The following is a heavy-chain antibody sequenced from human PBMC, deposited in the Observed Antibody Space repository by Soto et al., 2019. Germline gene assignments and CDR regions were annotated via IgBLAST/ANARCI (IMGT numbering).Heavy chain of an antibody. V-gene: IGHV3-21*03. D-gene: IGHD1-26*01. CDR2: ISSSSGYI. CDR3: TSNTIVTPDYGLDV. CDR1: GFTFRDYG. Sequence: GGSLRLSCAASGFTFRDYGMNWVRQAPGKGLEWVSSISSSSGYIYYADSVKGRFTVSRDNAEKSLYLQMNSLRTEDTAVYYCTSNTIVTPDYGLDVWGQGATVTVSS. J-gene: IGHJ6*02.